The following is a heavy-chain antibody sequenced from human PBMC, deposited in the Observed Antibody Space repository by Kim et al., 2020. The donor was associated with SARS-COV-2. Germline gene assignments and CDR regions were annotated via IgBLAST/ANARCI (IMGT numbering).Heavy chain of an antibody. CDR3: ARTLTASFDAFDV. D-gene: IGHD3-10*01. V-gene: IGHV3-74*01. Sequence: GGSLRLSCEASGFTFTNYWMHWVRQAPGKGLVWVSRINNDGSAANGADSVKGRFTISRDNAKNTVYLQLDSLSAEDTAVYYCARTLTASFDAFDVWGQGTIVTVSS. CDR2: INNDGSAA. J-gene: IGHJ3*01. CDR1: GFTFTNYW.